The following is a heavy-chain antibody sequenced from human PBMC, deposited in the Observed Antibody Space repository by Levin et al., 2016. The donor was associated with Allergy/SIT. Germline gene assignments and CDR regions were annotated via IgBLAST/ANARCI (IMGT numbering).Heavy chain of an antibody. J-gene: IGHJ6*02. CDR1: GGSISSGGYS. D-gene: IGHD5-18*01. V-gene: IGHV4-30-2*01. CDR2: IYHSGST. Sequence: SETLSLTCAVSGGSISSGGYSWSWIRQPPGKGLEWIGYIYHSGSTYYNPSLKSRVTISVDTSKNQFSLKLSSVTAADTAVYYCARVRNTAMGPSTNNYYYYGMDVWGQGTTVTVSS. CDR3: ARVRNTAMGPSTNNYYYYGMDV.